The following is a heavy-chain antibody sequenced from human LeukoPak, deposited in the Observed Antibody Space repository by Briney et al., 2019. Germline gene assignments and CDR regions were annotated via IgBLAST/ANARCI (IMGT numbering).Heavy chain of an antibody. Sequence: SETLSLTCTVSGGSISSYYWSWIRQPAGKGLEWIGRIYNSGSTTYNPSLKSRVTMSVDTSKNQFSLKLSSVPAADTAVYYCARSPQGTATTANWLDPWGQGTLVTVSS. J-gene: IGHJ5*02. CDR2: IYNSGST. V-gene: IGHV4-4*07. CDR1: GGSISSYY. CDR3: ARSPQGTATTANWLDP. D-gene: IGHD4-17*01.